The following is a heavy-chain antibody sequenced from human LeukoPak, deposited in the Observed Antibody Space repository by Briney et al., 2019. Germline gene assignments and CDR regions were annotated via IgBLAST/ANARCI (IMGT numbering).Heavy chain of an antibody. CDR1: GGSISNYF. CDR2: IYTSGST. V-gene: IGHV4-4*07. D-gene: IGHD3-10*01. CDR3: ARAGDGSGSYDNADYDF. Sequence: SETLSLTCTLSGGSISNYFWNWIRQPVGKGLEWIGRIYTSGSTNYNPSLKSRVTMSIDTSKNQFSLRVISVTAADAAVYYCARAGDGSGSYDNADYDFWGQGILVTVSS. J-gene: IGHJ4*02.